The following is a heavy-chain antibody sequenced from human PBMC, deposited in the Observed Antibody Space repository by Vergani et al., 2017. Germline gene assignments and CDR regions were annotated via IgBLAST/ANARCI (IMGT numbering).Heavy chain of an antibody. J-gene: IGHJ6*02. D-gene: IGHD3-10*01. CDR3: ARHRGSGGFFPSSYFYGMDV. V-gene: IGHV4-38-2*01. Sequence: QVQLQESGPGLVKPSETLTLTCDVSDSSIMTNPYWGWFRQSPGKGLEWIGCNHYSGDTHYNSSLKSRVSISIVSSSKFSLSLTSVTAADPAIYYCARHRGSGGFFPSSYFYGMDVWGHGTTVTVSS. CDR2: NHYSGDT. CDR1: DSSIMTNPY.